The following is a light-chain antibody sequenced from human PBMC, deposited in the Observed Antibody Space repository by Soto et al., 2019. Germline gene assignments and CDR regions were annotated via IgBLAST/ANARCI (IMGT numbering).Light chain of an antibody. CDR1: QSVSSN. CDR2: GAS. CDR3: QQYNKWPPYT. J-gene: IGKJ2*01. Sequence: EIVMTQSRANLSVSPGERATLSCRASQSVSSNLAWYQQKPGQGPRLLIYGASTRATSIPARFSGSGSGTEFTLTIHSLQSEDFAVYYCQQYNKWPPYTFGQGTKLEIK. V-gene: IGKV3-15*01.